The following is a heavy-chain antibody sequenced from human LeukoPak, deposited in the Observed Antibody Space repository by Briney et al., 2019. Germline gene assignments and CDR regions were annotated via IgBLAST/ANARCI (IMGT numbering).Heavy chain of an antibody. CDR2: FSGGAGAT. Sequence: PGGALRLSCVSSGCTFSLYSMSWVRQAAGKGLEGVSAFSGGAGATFFADSVRGRFTISRDNSKNTLHLQMDSQRTEDTAVYYCAKAAHDYGDYYFDYWGQGILVTVSS. CDR3: AKAAHDYGDYYFDY. V-gene: IGHV3-23*01. J-gene: IGHJ4*02. CDR1: GCTFSLYS. D-gene: IGHD4-17*01.